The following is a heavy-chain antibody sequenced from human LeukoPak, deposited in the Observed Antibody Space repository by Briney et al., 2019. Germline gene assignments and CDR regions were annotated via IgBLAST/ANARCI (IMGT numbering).Heavy chain of an antibody. Sequence: ASVKVSCKVSGYTLTELSMHWVRQAPGKGLEWMGGLDPEDGETIYAQKFQGRVTMTEDTSTDTAYMELSSLRSEDTAVYYCATEVTSYQRGYSYGYWFDPWGQGTLVTVSS. CDR1: GYTLTELS. J-gene: IGHJ5*02. CDR2: LDPEDGET. CDR3: ATEVTSYQRGYSYGYWFDP. D-gene: IGHD5-18*01. V-gene: IGHV1-24*01.